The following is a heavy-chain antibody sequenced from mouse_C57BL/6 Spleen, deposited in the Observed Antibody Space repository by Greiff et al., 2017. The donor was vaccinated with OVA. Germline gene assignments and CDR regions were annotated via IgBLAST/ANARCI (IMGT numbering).Heavy chain of an antibody. J-gene: IGHJ2*01. V-gene: IGHV14-2*01. D-gene: IGHD3-2*02. CDR2: IDPEDGET. CDR1: GFNIKDYY. Sequence: VQLQQSGAELVKPGASVKLSCTASGFNIKDYYMHWVKQRTEQGLEWIGRIDPEDGETKYAPKFQGKATITADTSSNTAYLQLGSLTSEDTAVYYCARSELRQYYFDYWGQGTTLTVSS. CDR3: ARSELRQYYFDY.